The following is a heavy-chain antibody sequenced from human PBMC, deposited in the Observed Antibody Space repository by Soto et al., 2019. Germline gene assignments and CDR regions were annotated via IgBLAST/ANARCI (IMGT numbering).Heavy chain of an antibody. J-gene: IGHJ4*02. CDR2: ISSSSSYI. Sequence: EVQLVESGGGLVKPGGSLRLSCAASGFTFSSYSMNWVRQAPGKGLEWVSSISSSSSYIYYADSVKGRFTISRDNAKNALYLQMNRLRAEDTAVYYCARDLSALATIKAYWGQGTLVTVSS. CDR3: ARDLSALATIKAY. D-gene: IGHD5-12*01. CDR1: GFTFSSYS. V-gene: IGHV3-21*01.